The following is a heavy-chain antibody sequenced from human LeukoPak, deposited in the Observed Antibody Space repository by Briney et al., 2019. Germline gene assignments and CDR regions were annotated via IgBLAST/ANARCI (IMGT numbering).Heavy chain of an antibody. CDR3: ARCRGIAVAEYDP. Sequence: GSLRLSCAASGFTFSSYGMSWIRQPPGKGVEWIGEINHSGSTNYNPSLKSRVTISVDTSKNQFSLKLSSVTAADTAVYYCARCRGIAVAEYDPWGQGTLVTVSS. V-gene: IGHV4-34*01. J-gene: IGHJ5*02. CDR2: INHSGST. CDR1: GFTFSSYG. D-gene: IGHD6-19*01.